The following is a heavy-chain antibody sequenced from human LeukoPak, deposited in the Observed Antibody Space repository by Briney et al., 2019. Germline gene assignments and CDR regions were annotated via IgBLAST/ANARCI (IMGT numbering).Heavy chain of an antibody. CDR1: GFTFSSYA. D-gene: IGHD5-12*01. CDR3: ARDRQRYSGYELIGY. Sequence: GGSLRLSCAASGFTFSSYAMHWVRQAPGKGLEWVAVISYDGSNKYHADSVKGRFTISRDNSKNTPYLQMNSLRAEDTAVYYCARDRQRYSGYELIGYWGQGTLVTVSS. V-gene: IGHV3-30*04. CDR2: ISYDGSNK. J-gene: IGHJ4*02.